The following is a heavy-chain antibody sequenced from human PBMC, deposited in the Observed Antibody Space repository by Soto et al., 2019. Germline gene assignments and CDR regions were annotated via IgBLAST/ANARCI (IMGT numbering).Heavy chain of an antibody. CDR2: ISYDGSNK. CDR3: AKDPFRYSKGKSSIAAPRNYYYGMDV. CDR1: GFTFSSYG. D-gene: IGHD6-6*01. Sequence: GVSLRLSCAASGFTFSSYGMHWVRQAPGKGLEWVAVISYDGSNKYYADSVKGRFTISRDNSKNTLYLQMNSLRAEDTAVYYCAKDPFRYSKGKSSIAAPRNYYYGMDVWGQGTTVTVSS. J-gene: IGHJ6*02. V-gene: IGHV3-30*18.